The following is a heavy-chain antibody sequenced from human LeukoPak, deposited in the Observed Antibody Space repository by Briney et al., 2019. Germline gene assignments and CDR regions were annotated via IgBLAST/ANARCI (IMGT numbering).Heavy chain of an antibody. V-gene: IGHV1-2*02. J-gene: IGHJ3*02. CDR2: VNPNSGGT. CDR1: GYTFTGYY. D-gene: IGHD6-19*01. Sequence: ASVKVSCKASGYTFTGYYMHWVRQAPGQGLELMGWVNPNSGGTNYAQKFQGRVTMTRDTSTSTAYMELSRLRSADTAVYYCARALRIAVAADAFDIWGQGTMVTVSS. CDR3: ARALRIAVAADAFDI.